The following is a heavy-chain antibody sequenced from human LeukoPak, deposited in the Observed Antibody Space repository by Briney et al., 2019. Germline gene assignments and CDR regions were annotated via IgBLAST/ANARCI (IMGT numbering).Heavy chain of an antibody. V-gene: IGHV3-33*03. CDR1: GFTFSSYG. D-gene: IGHD3-22*01. Sequence: GGSLRLSCAASGFTFSSYGMHWVRQAPGKGLEWVAVIWYDGSNKYYADSVKGRFTISRDNAKNSLYLQMNSLRAEDTALYYCAKDVYSSGSHIVFDQWGQGTLVTVPS. CDR2: IWYDGSNK. J-gene: IGHJ4*02. CDR3: AKDVYSSGSHIVFDQ.